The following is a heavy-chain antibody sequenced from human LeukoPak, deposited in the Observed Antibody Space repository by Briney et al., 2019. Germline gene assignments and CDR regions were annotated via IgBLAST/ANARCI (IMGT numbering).Heavy chain of an antibody. CDR3: AKESGVYCSGGSCYLEH. D-gene: IGHD2-15*01. V-gene: IGHV3-30*18. J-gene: IGHJ4*02. Sequence: GRSLRLSCAASGFTASWYGMHWVRQAPGKGLEWVAVMPHDGRNTYYADSVKGRFTVSRDDSKNTLYVQMNSLRPDDTAVYYCAKESGVYCSGGSCYLEHWGQGTLVTVSS. CDR1: GFTASWYG. CDR2: MPHDGRNT.